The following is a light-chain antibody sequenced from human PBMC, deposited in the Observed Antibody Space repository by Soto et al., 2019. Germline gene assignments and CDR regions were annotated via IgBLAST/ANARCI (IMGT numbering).Light chain of an antibody. V-gene: IGKV3D-15*01. CDR2: GAF. CDR3: QQYDNSPT. CDR1: QSVSTN. J-gene: IGKJ1*01. Sequence: EIVMTQSPDTLSVSPGERATLSCGASQSVSTNLAWYQRRPGQAPRLLIYGAFTRATGIPVRFSGSGSGTEFTLTSISLQSEDVAVYYCQQYDNSPTFGQGTKVEIK.